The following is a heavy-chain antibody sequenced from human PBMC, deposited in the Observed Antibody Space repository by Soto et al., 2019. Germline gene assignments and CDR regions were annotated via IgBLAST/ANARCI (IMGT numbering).Heavy chain of an antibody. V-gene: IGHV4-59*01. J-gene: IGHJ5*02. CDR1: GGSISSSY. CDR3: ARDRLANWFDP. CDR2: IYYSGST. D-gene: IGHD3-9*01. Sequence: HSETLSLTCTVSGGSISSSYWNWIRQPPGKGLEWIGYIYYSGSTKYNPSLKSRVTISVDTSKNQFSLKLSSVTAADTAVYYCARDRLANWFDPWGQGTLVTVSS.